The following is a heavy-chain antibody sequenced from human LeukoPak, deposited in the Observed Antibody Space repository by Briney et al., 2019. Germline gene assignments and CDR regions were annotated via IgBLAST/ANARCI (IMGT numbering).Heavy chain of an antibody. Sequence: ASVKVSCKASGGAFSSYAISWVRQAPGQGLEWMGGIIPIFGTANYAQKFQGRVTITADESTSTAYMELSSLRSEDTAVYYCARDSGCSSSWYATWGQGTLVTVSS. V-gene: IGHV1-69*13. CDR2: IIPIFGTA. D-gene: IGHD6-13*01. J-gene: IGHJ5*02. CDR3: ARDSGCSSSWYAT. CDR1: GGAFSSYA.